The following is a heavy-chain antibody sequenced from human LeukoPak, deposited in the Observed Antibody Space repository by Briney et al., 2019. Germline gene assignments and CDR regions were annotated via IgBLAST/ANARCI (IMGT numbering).Heavy chain of an antibody. J-gene: IGHJ4*02. Sequence: GGSLRLSCAASGFNFPNYVMHWVRQAPGKGLEWVSFIGSDGSDKHYADSVKGRFTISRDNSKNTLYLQMNSLRPEDTAVYYCAKDLSSGGGYDWGQGTLVTVSS. V-gene: IGHV3-30*02. CDR2: IGSDGSDK. D-gene: IGHD3-16*01. CDR3: AKDLSSGGGYD. CDR1: GFNFPNYV.